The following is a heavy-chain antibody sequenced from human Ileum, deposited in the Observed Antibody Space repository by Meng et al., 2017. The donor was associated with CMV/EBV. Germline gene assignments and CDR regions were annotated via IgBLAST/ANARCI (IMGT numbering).Heavy chain of an antibody. Sequence: ASGFIFRDYYMRWLRQAPGKGLEWLSYISPTGDTIFYTDSVKGRFTISRDNARNSLYLHMNSLTPEDTAVYYCARDLSKIRSNWFDPWGQGTLVTVSS. J-gene: IGHJ5*02. V-gene: IGHV3-11*01. CDR2: ISPTGDTI. CDR3: ARDLSKIRSNWFDP. CDR1: GFIFRDYY.